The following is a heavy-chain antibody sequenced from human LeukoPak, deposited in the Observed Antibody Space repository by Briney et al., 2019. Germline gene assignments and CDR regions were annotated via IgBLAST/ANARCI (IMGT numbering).Heavy chain of an antibody. V-gene: IGHV1-18*01. CDR2: ISAYNGNT. CDR3: ARDPPYYDILTGYYAAAAFDI. Sequence: GASVKVSCKASGYTFTSYGISWVRRAPGQGLEWMGWISAYNGNTNYAQELQGRVTMTTDTSTSTAYMELRSLRSDDTAVYYCARDPPYYDILTGYYAAAAFDIWGQGTMVTVSS. D-gene: IGHD3-9*01. CDR1: GYTFTSYG. J-gene: IGHJ3*02.